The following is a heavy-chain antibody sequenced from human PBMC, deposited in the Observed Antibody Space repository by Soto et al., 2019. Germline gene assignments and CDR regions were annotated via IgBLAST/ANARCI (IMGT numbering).Heavy chain of an antibody. Sequence: GESLKISCKCSGYRFISYWIGWVRQMPGKGLEWMGIIYPGDSDTRYSPSFQGQVTISADKSISTAYLQWSSLKASDTAMYYCARYIVVVVAATGDYYYYMDVWGKGTTVTVSS. D-gene: IGHD2-15*01. CDR3: ARYIVVVVAATGDYYYYMDV. V-gene: IGHV5-51*01. J-gene: IGHJ6*03. CDR2: IYPGDSDT. CDR1: GYRFISYW.